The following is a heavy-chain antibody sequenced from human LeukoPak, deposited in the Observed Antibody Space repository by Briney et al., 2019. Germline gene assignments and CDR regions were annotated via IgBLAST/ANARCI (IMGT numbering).Heavy chain of an antibody. V-gene: IGHV3-23*01. CDR2: ISGSGGST. D-gene: IGHD1-26*01. Sequence: GGSLTLSCAASGYTFSSYAMSWVRQAPGKGLEWVSAISGSGGSTYYADSVKGRFTISRDNSKNTLYLQMNSLKAEDTAVYYCAKDSEYSGSYGWFDYWGQGTLVTVSS. J-gene: IGHJ4*02. CDR3: AKDSEYSGSYGWFDY. CDR1: GYTFSSYA.